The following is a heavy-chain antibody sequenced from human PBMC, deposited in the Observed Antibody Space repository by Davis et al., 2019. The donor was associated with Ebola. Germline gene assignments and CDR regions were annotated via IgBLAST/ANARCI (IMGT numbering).Heavy chain of an antibody. CDR2: IIPILGIA. V-gene: IGHV1-69*02. Sequence: AASVKVSCKASGGTFSSYTISWVRQAPGQGLEWMGRIIPILGIANYAQKFQGRVTMTRNTSISTAYMELSSLRSEDTAVYYCARGRGYYDFWSGRPDYYYGMDVWGKGTTVTVSS. J-gene: IGHJ6*04. D-gene: IGHD3-3*01. CDR3: ARGRGYYDFWSGRPDYYYGMDV. CDR1: GGTFSSYT.